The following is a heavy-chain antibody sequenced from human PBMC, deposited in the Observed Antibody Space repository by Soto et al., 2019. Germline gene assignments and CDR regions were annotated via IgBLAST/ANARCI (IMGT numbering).Heavy chain of an antibody. CDR2: TYYRSKWYN. CDR3: AREGANAFDI. D-gene: IGHD1-26*01. J-gene: IGHJ3*02. Sequence: QVQLQQSGPGLVKPSQTLSLTCAISGDSVSSISAAWNWIRQSPSRGLEWLGRTYYRSKWYNVYAVSVKXXIXAXXDTSKNQISLHLNSVTPEDTAVYYCAREGANAFDIWGQGTMVTVSS. V-gene: IGHV6-1*01. CDR1: GDSVSSISAA.